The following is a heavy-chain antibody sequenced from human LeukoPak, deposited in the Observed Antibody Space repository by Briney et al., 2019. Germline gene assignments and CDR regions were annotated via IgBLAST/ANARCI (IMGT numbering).Heavy chain of an antibody. D-gene: IGHD4-17*01. CDR1: GGTSSSYA. Sequence: ASVKVSCKASGGTSSSYAISWVRQAPGQGLGWMGRIIPIFGTANYAQKFQGRVTITTDESTSTAYMELSSLRSEDTAVYYCARDVDNYGDYVWFDPWGQGTLVTVSS. J-gene: IGHJ5*02. CDR2: IIPIFGTA. CDR3: ARDVDNYGDYVWFDP. V-gene: IGHV1-69*05.